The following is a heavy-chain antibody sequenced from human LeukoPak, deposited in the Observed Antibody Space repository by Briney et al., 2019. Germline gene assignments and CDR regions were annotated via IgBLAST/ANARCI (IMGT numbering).Heavy chain of an antibody. J-gene: IGHJ4*02. CDR3: AKDGDGGSYYVLFDY. CDR2: ISSSGDII. CDR1: GFTFSSYE. V-gene: IGHV3-23*01. D-gene: IGHD1-26*01. Sequence: GGSLRLSCAASGFTFSSYEMNWVRQAPGKGLEWVSYISSSGDIIYYADSVKGRFTISRDNSKNTLFLQMNSLRAEDTAVYYCAKDGDGGSYYVLFDYWGQGALVTVSS.